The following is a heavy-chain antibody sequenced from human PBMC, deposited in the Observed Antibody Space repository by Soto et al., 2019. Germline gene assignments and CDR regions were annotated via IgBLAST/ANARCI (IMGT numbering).Heavy chain of an antibody. Sequence: ETLSLTCTVSGDSMTKYYWSWIRQPAGKGLEWIGRVYTSGSTNYNPSLKSRVTMSIDTSNNHLSLTLKSVTAADTAVYYCARTVGAAYYFDFWGQGALVTVSS. J-gene: IGHJ4*02. D-gene: IGHD1-26*01. CDR3: ARTVGAAYYFDF. V-gene: IGHV4-4*07. CDR2: VYTSGST. CDR1: GDSMTKYY.